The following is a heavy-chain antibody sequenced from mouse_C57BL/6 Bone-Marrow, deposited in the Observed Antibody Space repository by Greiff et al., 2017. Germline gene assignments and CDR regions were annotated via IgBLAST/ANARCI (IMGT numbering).Heavy chain of an antibody. D-gene: IGHD1-1*01. CDR1: GFTFSDYG. CDR3: ARDYYGSSPYYAMDY. CDR2: ISNLAYSI. Sequence: EVKLVESGGGLVQPGGSLKLSCAASGFTFSDYGMAWVRQAPRKGPEWVAFISNLAYSIYYADSVTGRFTISRENAKNTLYQEMSSRSSEDTAMYYCARDYYGSSPYYAMDYWGQGTSVTVSS. V-gene: IGHV5-15*01. J-gene: IGHJ4*01.